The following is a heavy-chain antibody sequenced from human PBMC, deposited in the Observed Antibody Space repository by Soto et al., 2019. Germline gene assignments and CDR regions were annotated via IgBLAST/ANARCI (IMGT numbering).Heavy chain of an antibody. CDR1: GGSFSGYY. Sequence: NPSETLSLTCAVYGGSFSGYYWSWIRQPPGKGLEWIGEINHSGSTNYNPSLKSRVTISVDTSKNQFSLKLSSVTAADTAVYYCAREGVRGTNWFDPWGQGTLVTVSS. CDR2: INHSGST. J-gene: IGHJ5*02. V-gene: IGHV4-34*01. D-gene: IGHD3-10*01. CDR3: AREGVRGTNWFDP.